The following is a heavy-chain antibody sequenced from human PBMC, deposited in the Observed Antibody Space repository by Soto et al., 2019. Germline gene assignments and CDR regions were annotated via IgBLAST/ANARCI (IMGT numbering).Heavy chain of an antibody. CDR1: EVRFRDAW. CDR2: IKRQTDGGTT. Sequence: GGSLRLSCAASEVRFRDAWMHWVRQAPGKGLEWVGRIKRQTDGGTTDYAAPVRGRFSISRDDSKNMLYLQMNSLKTEDTGVYYCVTDRARGGPGTLVTVSS. D-gene: IGHD3-10*01. V-gene: IGHV3-15*07. CDR3: VTDRAR. J-gene: IGHJ4*02.